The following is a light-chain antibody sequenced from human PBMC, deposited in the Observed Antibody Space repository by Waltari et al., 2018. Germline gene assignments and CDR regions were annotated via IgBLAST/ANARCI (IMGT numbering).Light chain of an antibody. CDR3: QQYVNTALS. J-gene: IGKJ4*01. Sequence: DIQLTQSPSSLSASVGDSVTITCRASQGISNSLAWYQRTPGKAPKLLLYAASRLKSGVPSRFSGSGSGTDYTLTISSLQPEDFATYYCQQYVNTALSFGGGTKLELK. V-gene: IGKV1-NL1*01. CDR2: AAS. CDR1: QGISNS.